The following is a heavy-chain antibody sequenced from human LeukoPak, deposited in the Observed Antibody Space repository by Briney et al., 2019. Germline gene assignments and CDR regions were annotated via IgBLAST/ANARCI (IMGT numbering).Heavy chain of an antibody. D-gene: IGHD1-26*01. V-gene: IGHV3-23*01. CDR3: AKDGGSYQFDY. Sequence: GGSLRLSCAASGFTFSSYAPSWVRQAPGKGLEWVSALSGSGGSTYYADSVKGRFTISRDNSKNTLYLQMNSLRADDTAVYYCAKDGGSYQFDYWGRGTLVTVSS. CDR2: LSGSGGST. J-gene: IGHJ4*02. CDR1: GFTFSSYA.